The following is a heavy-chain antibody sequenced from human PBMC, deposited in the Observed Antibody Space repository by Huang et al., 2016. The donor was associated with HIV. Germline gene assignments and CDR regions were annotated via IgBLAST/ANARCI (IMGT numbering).Heavy chain of an antibody. Sequence: QVQLQQWGAGLLRPSETLSLTCAVYGGSFSGYYGTWIRQPPGKGLEWIGEINHSESTNYNPSLKSRVTISVDTSRNQFSLTLTSVTAADTAVYYCARGQGGYYYYYMDVWGKGTTVTVS. J-gene: IGHJ6*03. CDR3: ARGQGGYYYYYMDV. V-gene: IGHV4-34*01. CDR2: INHSEST. CDR1: GGSFSGYY.